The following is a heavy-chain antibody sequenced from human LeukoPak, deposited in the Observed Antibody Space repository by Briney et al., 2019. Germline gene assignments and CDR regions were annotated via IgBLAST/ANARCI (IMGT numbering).Heavy chain of an antibody. CDR2: IYYTGST. CDR1: GYSIDSTHW. J-gene: IGHJ4*02. CDR3: ASQRIVGATFDY. Sequence: SDTLSLTCTVSGYSIDSTHWWGWIRQPPGKGLEWIGYIYYTGSTYYNPSLKSRVTVSVDTSKNQLSLKLSSVTAADTAVYYCASQRIVGATFDYWGQGTLVTVSS. D-gene: IGHD1-26*01. V-gene: IGHV4-28*01.